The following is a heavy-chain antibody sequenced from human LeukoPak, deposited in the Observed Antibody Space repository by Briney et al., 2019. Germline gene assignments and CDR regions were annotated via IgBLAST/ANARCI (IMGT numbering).Heavy chain of an antibody. CDR3: ARQSGSSGFDPGIDY. Sequence: GESLKISCKGSGYSFTSYWIGWVRQMPGKGLEWMGIIYPGDSDTRYSPSFQGQVTISADKSISTAYLQWSSLKASDTVMYYCARQSGSSGFDPGIDYWGQGTLVTVSS. V-gene: IGHV5-51*01. CDR2: IYPGDSDT. D-gene: IGHD3-10*01. J-gene: IGHJ4*02. CDR1: GYSFTSYW.